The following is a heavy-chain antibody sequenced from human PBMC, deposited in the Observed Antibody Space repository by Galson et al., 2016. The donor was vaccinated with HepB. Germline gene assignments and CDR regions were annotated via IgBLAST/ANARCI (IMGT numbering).Heavy chain of an antibody. D-gene: IGHD3-10*01. CDR1: GFSLTTSGMC. CDR3: ARVYGRSPPY. V-gene: IGHV2-70*11. CDR2: MDWNDEK. J-gene: IGHJ1*01. Sequence: PALVKPTQTLTLTCTFSGFSLTTSGMCVSWIRQPPGKALEWLARMDWNDEKDYNTTLKTRLSVSGDNPKNQVVLTMTNMDPVTTATYYCARVYGRSPPYWGQGTLVTVSS.